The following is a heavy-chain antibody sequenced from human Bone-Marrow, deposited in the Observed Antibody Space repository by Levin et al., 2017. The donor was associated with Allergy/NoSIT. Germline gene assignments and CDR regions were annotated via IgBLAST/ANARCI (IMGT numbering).Heavy chain of an antibody. CDR3: AKDISLRGIAVADY. D-gene: IGHD6-19*01. Sequence: GGSLRLSCAASGFNFDDYTIHWVRQAPGKGLEWVSLISWDGGTRWYVDSVKGRFTISRDNSKTSVYLQMNSLRTEDTALYYCAKDISLRGIAVADYWGQGTLVTVSS. J-gene: IGHJ4*02. V-gene: IGHV3-43*01. CDR1: GFNFDDYT. CDR2: ISWDGGTR.